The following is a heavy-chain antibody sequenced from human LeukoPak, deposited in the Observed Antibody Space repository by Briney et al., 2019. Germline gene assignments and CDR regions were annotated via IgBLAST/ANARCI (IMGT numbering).Heavy chain of an antibody. CDR2: IYTSGST. Sequence: PSETPSLTCTVSGGSISSGSYYWSWIRQPAGKGLEWIGRIYTSGSTNYNPSLKSRVTISVDTSKNQFSLKLSSVTAADTAVYYCARDPGGGWYYFDYWGQGTLVTVSS. D-gene: IGHD6-19*01. CDR3: ARDPGGGWYYFDY. CDR1: GGSISSGSYY. J-gene: IGHJ4*02. V-gene: IGHV4-61*02.